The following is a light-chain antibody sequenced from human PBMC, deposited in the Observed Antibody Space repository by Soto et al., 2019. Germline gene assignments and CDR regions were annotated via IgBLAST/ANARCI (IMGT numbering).Light chain of an antibody. CDR2: GAS. V-gene: IGKV3-20*01. Sequence: EIVLTQSPGSLSLSPGERATLSCRASQSVSSYLAWYQQKPGQAPRLLIYGASSRATGFPDRFSGSGSGTNFXFXFXSXXPXXXAXXYXXXXXXXXXXFXQGXK. J-gene: IGKJ1*01. CDR1: QSVSSY. CDR3: XXXXXXXXX.